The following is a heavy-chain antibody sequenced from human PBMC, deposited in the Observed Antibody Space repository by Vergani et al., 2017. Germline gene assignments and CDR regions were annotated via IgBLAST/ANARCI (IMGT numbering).Heavy chain of an antibody. CDR1: GFTFSSYA. D-gene: IGHD5-18*01. J-gene: IGHJ6*03. CDR3: ASLVDTAMVGYYYYYMDV. Sequence: QVQLVESGGGVVQPGRSLRLSCAAPGFTFSSYAMHWVRPAPGKGLEWVAVISYDGSNKYYADSVKGRFTISRDNSKNTLYLQMNSLRAEDTAVYYCASLVDTAMVGYYYYYMDVWGKGTTVTVSS. CDR2: ISYDGSNK. V-gene: IGHV3-30*01.